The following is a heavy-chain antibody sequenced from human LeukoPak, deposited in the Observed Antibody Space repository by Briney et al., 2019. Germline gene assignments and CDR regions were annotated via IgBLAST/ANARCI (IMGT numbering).Heavy chain of an antibody. CDR1: GFTFSSSA. D-gene: IGHD6-13*01. J-gene: IGHJ4*02. Sequence: GGSLRLSCAASGFTFSSSAMSWVRQAPGKGLEWVAVISYDGSNKYYADSVKGRFTISRDNSKNTLYLQMNSLRAEDTAVYYCARGLAANWGQGTLVTVSS. CDR2: ISYDGSNK. CDR3: ARGLAAN. V-gene: IGHV3-30*03.